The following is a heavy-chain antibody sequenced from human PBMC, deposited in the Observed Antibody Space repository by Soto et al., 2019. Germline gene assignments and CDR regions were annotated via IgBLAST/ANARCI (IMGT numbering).Heavy chain of an antibody. J-gene: IGHJ6*02. Sequence: QVQLVQSGAEVKKPGASVKVSCKASGYTFSNYGFSWVRQAPGQRLEWMGRISAYNGNTNYAQKVQARVTMTTDTSTGTAYMSLRRLISDDTAVYYCASSFTSSQWRYGMDVWGQGTTVTVSS. V-gene: IGHV1-18*01. CDR2: ISAYNGNT. CDR3: ASSFTSSQWRYGMDV. CDR1: GYTFSNYG. D-gene: IGHD2-2*01.